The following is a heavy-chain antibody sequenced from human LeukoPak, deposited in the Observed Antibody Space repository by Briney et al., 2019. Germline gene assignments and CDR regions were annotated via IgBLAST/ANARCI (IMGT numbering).Heavy chain of an antibody. V-gene: IGHV3-66*01. Sequence: PGGSLRLSCAASEFSVGSNYMTRVRQAPGKGLEWVSVICSGGSTYYADSVKGRFTISRDNSKNTLYLQMNSLRAEDTAVYYCARGTADGYLDYWGQGTLVTVSS. J-gene: IGHJ4*02. CDR2: ICSGGST. D-gene: IGHD5-24*01. CDR1: EFSVGSNY. CDR3: ARGTADGYLDY.